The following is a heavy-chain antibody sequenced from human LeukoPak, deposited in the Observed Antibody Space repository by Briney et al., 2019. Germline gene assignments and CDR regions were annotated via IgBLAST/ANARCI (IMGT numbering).Heavy chain of an antibody. CDR3: ARSGYRYYYYYYMDV. J-gene: IGHJ6*03. D-gene: IGHD3-22*01. V-gene: IGHV4-61*02. CDR2: IYTSGST. Sequence: SQTLSLTCTVSGGSISSGSYYWSWIRQPAGKGLEWIGRIYTSGSTNYNPSLKSRVTISVDTSKNQFSLKLSSVTAADTAVYYCARSGYRYYYYYYMDVWGKGTTVTVSS. CDR1: GGSISSGSYY.